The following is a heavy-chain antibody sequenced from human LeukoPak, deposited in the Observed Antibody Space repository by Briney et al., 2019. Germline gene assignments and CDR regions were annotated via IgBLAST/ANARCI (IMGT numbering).Heavy chain of an antibody. CDR3: ARDLGVAYYEG. D-gene: IGHD3-16*01. CDR2: ISGSGGST. V-gene: IGHV3-23*01. Sequence: GGSLRLSCAASGFTFSSYAMSWVRQAPGKGLEWVSAISGSGGSTYYADSVKGRFTISRDNSKNTLYLQMNSLRAEDTAVYYCARDLGVAYYEGWGQGTLVTVSS. J-gene: IGHJ4*02. CDR1: GFTFSSYA.